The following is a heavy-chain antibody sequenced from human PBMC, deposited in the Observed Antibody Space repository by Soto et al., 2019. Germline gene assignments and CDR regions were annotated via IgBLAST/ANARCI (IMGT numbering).Heavy chain of an antibody. Sequence: SETLSLTCAVYGGSFSGYYWSWIRQPPGKGLEWIGEIYHSGSTNYNPSLKSRVTISVDKSKNQFSLKLSSVTAADTAVYYCARDIAVAGTPYWGQGTLVTVSS. CDR3: ARDIAVAGTPY. D-gene: IGHD6-19*01. CDR1: GGSFSGYY. CDR2: IYHSGST. V-gene: IGHV4-34*01. J-gene: IGHJ4*02.